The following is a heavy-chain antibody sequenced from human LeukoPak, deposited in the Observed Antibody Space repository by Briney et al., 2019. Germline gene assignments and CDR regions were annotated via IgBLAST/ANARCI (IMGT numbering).Heavy chain of an antibody. CDR2: MFYGETT. J-gene: IGHJ4*02. CDR3: ARLERGRMDGAQY. V-gene: IGHV4-39*01. CDR1: GDSIRSSGYY. Sequence: SETLSLTCIVSGDSIRSSGYYWGWIRQPPGKGLEWIGSMFYGETTSYSPSLQGRVTISLDTSKNQFSLRLNSVTAADTAVYYCARLERGRMDGAQYWGQGTLVTVSS. D-gene: IGHD4/OR15-4a*01.